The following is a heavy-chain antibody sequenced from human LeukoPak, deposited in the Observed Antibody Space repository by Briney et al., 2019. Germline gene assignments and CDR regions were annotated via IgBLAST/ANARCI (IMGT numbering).Heavy chain of an antibody. CDR1: GFTFSSYS. Sequence: PGGSLRLSCAASGFTFSSYSMDWVRQAPGKGLEWVSSISSSSSYIYYADSVKGRFTISRDNAKNSLYLQMNSLRAEDTAVYYCARDPKVYYDFWSGYDGDYWGQGTLVTVSS. CDR3: ARDPKVYYDFWSGYDGDY. J-gene: IGHJ4*02. V-gene: IGHV3-21*01. CDR2: ISSSSSYI. D-gene: IGHD3-3*01.